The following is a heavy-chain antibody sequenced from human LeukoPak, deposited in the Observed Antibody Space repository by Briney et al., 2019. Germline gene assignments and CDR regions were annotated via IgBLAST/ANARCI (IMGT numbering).Heavy chain of an antibody. V-gene: IGHV3-7*03. Sequence: PGRSLRLSCAASGFTFSSYGMHWVRQAPGKGLDWVANIKQDGSEKYYVDSVKGRFTISRDNTKNSLYLQMNSLRAEDTAVYYCANIRCSGGSCHYFDYWGQGTLVTVSS. CDR2: IKQDGSEK. CDR3: ANIRCSGGSCHYFDY. CDR1: GFTFSSYG. J-gene: IGHJ4*02. D-gene: IGHD2-15*01.